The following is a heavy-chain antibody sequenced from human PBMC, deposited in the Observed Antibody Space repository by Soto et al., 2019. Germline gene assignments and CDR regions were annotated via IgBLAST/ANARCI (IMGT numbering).Heavy chain of an antibody. J-gene: IGHJ6*02. Sequence: GGSLRLSCAASGFTFSSYAMSWVRQAPGKGLEWVSVIYSGGSTYYADSVKGRFTISRDNSKNTLYLQMNSLRAEDTAVYYCARDRSSSPYYYYYGMDVWGQGTTVTVSS. CDR1: GFTFSSYA. CDR2: IYSGGST. D-gene: IGHD6-6*01. V-gene: IGHV3-53*01. CDR3: ARDRSSSPYYYYYGMDV.